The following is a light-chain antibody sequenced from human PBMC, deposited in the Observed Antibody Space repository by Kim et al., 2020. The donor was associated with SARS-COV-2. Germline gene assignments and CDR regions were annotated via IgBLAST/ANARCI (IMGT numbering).Light chain of an antibody. CDR2: AAS. CDR3: QQSYSTPFT. J-gene: IGKJ4*01. CDR1: QSIRSY. V-gene: IGKV1-39*01. Sequence: DIQMTQSPSSLSASVGDRVTITCRASQSIRSYLNWYQQKPGKAPKLLIYAASSLQSGVPSRFSGSGSGTDITLTISSLQPEDFATYYSQQSYSTPFTFGGGTKVDIK.